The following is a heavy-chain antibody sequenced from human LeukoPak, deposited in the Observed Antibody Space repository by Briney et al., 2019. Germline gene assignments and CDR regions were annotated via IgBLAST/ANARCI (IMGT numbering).Heavy chain of an antibody. CDR2: ISSGSSTV. Sequence: PGGSLRLSCAASGFTFSSYSMNWVRQAPGKGLEWVSYISSGSSTVYYADSVKGRFTASRDNAKNSLFLQMNSLRAEDTAVYYCARVLQGYDYWGQGTLVTVSS. J-gene: IGHJ4*02. CDR3: ARVLQGYDY. D-gene: IGHD4-11*01. V-gene: IGHV3-48*01. CDR1: GFTFSSYS.